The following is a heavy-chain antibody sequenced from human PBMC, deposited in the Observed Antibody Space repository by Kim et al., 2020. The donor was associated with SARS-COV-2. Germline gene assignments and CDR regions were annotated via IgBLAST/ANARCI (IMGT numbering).Heavy chain of an antibody. V-gene: IGHV3-9*01. D-gene: IGHD6-19*01. Sequence: ADSAKGPVSISRDNAKNSLYPQMNRLGAEDTALYYCAKGGGDKLAVAYDYWGQGTLVTVSS. CDR3: AKGGGDKLAVAYDY. J-gene: IGHJ4*02.